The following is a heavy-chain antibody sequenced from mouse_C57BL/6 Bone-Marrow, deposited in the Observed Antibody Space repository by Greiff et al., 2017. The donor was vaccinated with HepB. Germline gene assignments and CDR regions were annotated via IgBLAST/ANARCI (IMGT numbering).Heavy chain of an antibody. CDR2: IDPSDSYT. J-gene: IGHJ1*03. CDR1: GYTFTSYW. V-gene: IGHV1-69*01. CDR3: ARSRIYYGNRGWYFDV. Sequence: QVQLQQPGAELVMPGASVKLSCKASGYTFTSYWMHWVKQRPGQGLEWIGEIDPSDSYTNYNQKFKGKSTLTVDKSSSTAYMQLSSLTSEDSAVYYGARSRIYYGNRGWYFDVWGTGTTVTVSS. D-gene: IGHD2-1*01.